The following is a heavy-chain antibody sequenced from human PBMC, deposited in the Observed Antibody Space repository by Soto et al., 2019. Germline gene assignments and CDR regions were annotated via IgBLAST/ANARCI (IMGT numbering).Heavy chain of an antibody. CDR3: ANLPSDYSKKDYYYGMVV. CDR1: GFTFSSYA. J-gene: IGHJ6*02. D-gene: IGHD4-4*01. CDR2: ISGSGGST. Sequence: XGSLRLSCAASGFTFSSYAMSWVRQAPGKGLEWVSAISGSGGSTYYADSVKGRFTISRDNSKNTLYLQMNSLRAEDTAVYYCANLPSDYSKKDYYYGMVVWGQGTTVTVSS. V-gene: IGHV3-23*01.